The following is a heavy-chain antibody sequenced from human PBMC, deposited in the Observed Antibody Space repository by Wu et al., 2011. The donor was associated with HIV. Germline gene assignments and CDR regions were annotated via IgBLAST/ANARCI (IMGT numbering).Heavy chain of an antibody. CDR1: GYTFTGYY. D-gene: IGHD3-22*01. V-gene: IGHV1-2*02. CDR2: INPDSGGT. J-gene: IGHJ6*03. CDR3: ARGTDSHYYYYYYMDV. Sequence: QVQLVQSGAEVKKPGASVKVSCKASGYTFTGYYMDWVRQAPGQGLEWMGWINPDSGGTNYAQKFQGRVTMTRDTSITTAYMELSRLRSDDTAVYYCARGTDSHYYYYYYMDVWGKGTTVTVSS.